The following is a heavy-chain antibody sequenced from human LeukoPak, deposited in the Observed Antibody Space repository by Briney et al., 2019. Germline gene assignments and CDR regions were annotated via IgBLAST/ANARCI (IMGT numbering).Heavy chain of an antibody. CDR2: IYSGGST. CDR1: GFTVSSNY. D-gene: IGHD3-10*02. Sequence: GGSLGLSCAASGFTVSSNYMSWVRQAPGKGLEWVSVIYSGGSTYYADSVKGRFTISRDNAKNSLYLQMNSLRAEDTAVYYCAELGITMIGGVWGKGTTVTISS. V-gene: IGHV3-53*01. CDR3: AELGITMIGGV. J-gene: IGHJ6*04.